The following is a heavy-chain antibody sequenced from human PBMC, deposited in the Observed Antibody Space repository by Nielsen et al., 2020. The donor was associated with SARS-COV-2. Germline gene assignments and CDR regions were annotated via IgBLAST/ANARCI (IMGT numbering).Heavy chain of an antibody. Sequence: GGSLRLSCKGSGYSFTSYWIGWVRQMPGKGLEWMGIIYPGDSDTRYSPSFQGQVTISADKSISTAYLQWSSLKASDTAMYYCARVTWYSGMGYFDYWGQGTLVTVSS. V-gene: IGHV5-51*01. CDR3: ARVTWYSGMGYFDY. CDR1: GYSFTSYW. J-gene: IGHJ4*02. CDR2: IYPGDSDT. D-gene: IGHD2-15*01.